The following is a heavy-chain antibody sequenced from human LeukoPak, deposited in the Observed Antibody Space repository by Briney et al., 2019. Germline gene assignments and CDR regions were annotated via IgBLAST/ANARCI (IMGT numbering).Heavy chain of an antibody. CDR1: GGSFSGYY. CDR3: ARGLTYYDYVWGSYRSGYWFDP. CDR2: INHSGST. V-gene: IGHV4-34*01. J-gene: IGHJ5*02. D-gene: IGHD3-16*02. Sequence: SETLPLTCAVYGGSFSGYYWSWIRQPPGKGLEWIGEINHSGSTNYNPSLKSRVTISVDTSKNQFSLKLSSVTAADTAVYYCARGLTYYDYVWGSYRSGYWFDPWGQGTLVTVSS.